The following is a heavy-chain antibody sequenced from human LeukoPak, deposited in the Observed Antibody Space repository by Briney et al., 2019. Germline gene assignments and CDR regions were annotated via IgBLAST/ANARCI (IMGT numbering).Heavy chain of an antibody. CDR1: GFTFTKYW. V-gene: IGHV3-30*02. CDR3: AKDRLLWLETYYFDY. CDR2: IRYDGSNK. Sequence: GDSLRLSCAASGFTFTKYWMTWVRQAPGKGLEWVAFIRYDGSNKYYADSVKGRFTISRDNSKNTLYLQMNSLRAEDTAVYYCAKDRLLWLETYYFDYWGQGTLVTVSS. J-gene: IGHJ4*02. D-gene: IGHD2/OR15-2a*01.